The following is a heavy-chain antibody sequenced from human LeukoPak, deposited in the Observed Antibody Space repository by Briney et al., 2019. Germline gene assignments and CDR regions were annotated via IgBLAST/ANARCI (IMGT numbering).Heavy chain of an antibody. J-gene: IGHJ4*02. CDR2: INTNTGNP. Sequence: ASVKVSCKTSGYTFTHYAVNWVRQAPGQGLEWMGWINTNTGNPTYAQGFTGRFVSSLDTSVSTAYLQISSLKAEDTAVYYCASDSSSWSFDYWGQGTLVTVSS. CDR1: GYTFTHYA. V-gene: IGHV7-4-1*02. D-gene: IGHD6-13*01. CDR3: ASDSSSWSFDY.